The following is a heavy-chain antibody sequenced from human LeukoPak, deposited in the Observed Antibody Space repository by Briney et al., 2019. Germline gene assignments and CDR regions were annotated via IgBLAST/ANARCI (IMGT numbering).Heavy chain of an antibody. Sequence: PSETLSLTCAVYGGSFSGYYWSWIRQPPGKGLEWIGEINHSGSTNYNPSLKSRVTISVDTSKNQFSLKLSSVTAADTAVYYCARFPTVVDLRGYYYYGMDVWGKGTTVTVSS. CDR2: INHSGST. D-gene: IGHD3-10*01. J-gene: IGHJ6*04. V-gene: IGHV4-34*01. CDR1: GGSFSGYY. CDR3: ARFPTVVDLRGYYYYGMDV.